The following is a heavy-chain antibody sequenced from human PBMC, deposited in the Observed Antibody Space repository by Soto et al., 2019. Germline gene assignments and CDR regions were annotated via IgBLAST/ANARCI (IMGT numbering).Heavy chain of an antibody. CDR3: AREEHYYGSGAFFDY. J-gene: IGHJ4*02. Sequence: QVQLVQSGAEVKKPGSSVKVSCKASGGTFSSYTISWVRQAPGQGLEWMGRSIPILGIANYAQKFQGRVTITADKSTRTAYMELSSLRSEDTAVYSWAREEHYYGSGAFFDYWGQGTLVTVSS. D-gene: IGHD3-10*01. CDR2: SIPILGIA. CDR1: GGTFSSYT. V-gene: IGHV1-69*08.